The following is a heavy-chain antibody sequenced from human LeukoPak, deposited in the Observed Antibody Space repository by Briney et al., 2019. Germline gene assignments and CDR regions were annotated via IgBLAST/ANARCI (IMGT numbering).Heavy chain of an antibody. D-gene: IGHD6-19*01. Sequence: GASVKVSCTASGYTFTSYYMHWVRQAPGQGLEWMGVINPSGGSTNYAEKFQGRVTMTRDTSTSTVYMELSSLRSEDTAVYYCARGAVAVLRSWFDPWGQGTLVTVSS. J-gene: IGHJ5*02. CDR3: ARGAVAVLRSWFDP. CDR1: GYTFTSYY. CDR2: INPSGGST. V-gene: IGHV1-46*01.